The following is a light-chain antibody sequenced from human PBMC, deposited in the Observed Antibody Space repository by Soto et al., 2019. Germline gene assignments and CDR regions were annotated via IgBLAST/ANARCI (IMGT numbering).Light chain of an antibody. V-gene: IGKV3-11*01. CDR1: QSVNSY. CDR2: DAS. CDR3: QQRSNWHSIT. Sequence: EIVLTQSPATLCLSPGERATLTCRASQSVNSYLAWYQQKPGQATRLIIYDASNRANGIPARFSGSGSGTDFTLTISSLEPEDFAVYYCQQRSNWHSITFGQGTRLEIK. J-gene: IGKJ5*01.